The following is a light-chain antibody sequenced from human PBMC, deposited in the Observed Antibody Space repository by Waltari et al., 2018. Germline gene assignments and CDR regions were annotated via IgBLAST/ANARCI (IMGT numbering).Light chain of an antibody. J-gene: IGLJ3*02. CDR1: RTDLRHVTC. Sequence: QSSLTPPASASGSPGQSITIPCSRTRTDLRHVTCVSWYQQYPGKAPKLIIYDVNCRPSGVSDRFSGSTSGNTASLTISGLQAEDEADYYCSLYTTNTRVFGGGTKLTVL. CDR2: DVN. CDR3: SLYTTNTRV. V-gene: IGLV2-14*03.